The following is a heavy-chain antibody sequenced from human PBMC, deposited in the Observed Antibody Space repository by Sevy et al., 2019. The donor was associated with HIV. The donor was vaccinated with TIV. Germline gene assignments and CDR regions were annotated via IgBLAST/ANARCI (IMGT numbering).Heavy chain of an antibody. V-gene: IGHV3-30-3*01. Sequence: GGSLRLSCAASGFALSNYYAMYWVRQAPGKGLEWVALISYDGSDKYYADSVKGRFTISRVNFKNTLYLQMNSLTTEDTAIYYCARPRANYVDNYFFYAMDVWGQGTMVTVSS. J-gene: IGHJ6*02. CDR3: ARPRANYVDNYFFYAMDV. D-gene: IGHD4-17*01. CDR1: GFALSNYYA. CDR2: ISYDGSDK.